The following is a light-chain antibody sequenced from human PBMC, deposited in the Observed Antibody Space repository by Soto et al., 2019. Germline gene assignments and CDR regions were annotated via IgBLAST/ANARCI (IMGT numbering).Light chain of an antibody. Sequence: DIQMTQSPSTLSASVGDRVTITCRASQSISSWLAWYQQKPGKAPKLLIYKASSLDSGIPSRFSGSGSGTEFTLTISSLQPDDFAPYYCQQYNSYSRTFGQGTKVEIK. V-gene: IGKV1-5*03. CDR1: QSISSW. J-gene: IGKJ1*01. CDR2: KAS. CDR3: QQYNSYSRT.